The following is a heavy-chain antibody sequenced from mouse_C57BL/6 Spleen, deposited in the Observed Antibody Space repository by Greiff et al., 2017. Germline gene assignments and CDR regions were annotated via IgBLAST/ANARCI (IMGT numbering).Heavy chain of an antibody. Sequence: EVQLVESGGGLVQPKGSLKLSCAASGFTFNTYAMHWVRQAPGKGLEWVARIRSKSSNYATYYADSVKDRFTISRDDSQSMLYLQMNNLKTEDTAMYYCVRGSTMVTTERTYYAMDYWGQGTSVTVSS. CDR2: IRSKSSNYAT. V-gene: IGHV10-3*01. CDR3: VRGSTMVTTERTYYAMDY. CDR1: GFTFNTYA. D-gene: IGHD2-2*01. J-gene: IGHJ4*01.